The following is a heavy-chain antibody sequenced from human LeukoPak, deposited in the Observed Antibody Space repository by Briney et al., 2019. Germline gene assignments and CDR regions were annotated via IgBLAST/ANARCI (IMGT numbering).Heavy chain of an antibody. CDR1: GYSFTSYW. V-gene: IGHV5-51*01. D-gene: IGHD2-8*02. CDR2: IYPGDSDT. J-gene: IGHJ5*02. Sequence: GESLKISRKGSGYSFTSYWIGWVRQMPGKGLEWMGIIYPGDSDTRYSPSFQGQVTISADKSISTAYLQWSSLKASDTAMYYCARFSRSWYNWFDPWGQGTLVTVSS. CDR3: ARFSRSWYNWFDP.